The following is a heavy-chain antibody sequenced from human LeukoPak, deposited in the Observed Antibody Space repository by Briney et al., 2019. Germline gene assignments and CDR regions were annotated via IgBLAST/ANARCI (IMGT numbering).Heavy chain of an antibody. CDR2: IIPVLNIT. CDR1: GGTFSSSA. CDR3: ARGQGLTAPPPYGLDV. V-gene: IGHV1-69*04. J-gene: IGHJ6*02. D-gene: IGHD5-18*01. Sequence: SVKVSCKTSGGTFSSSAITWVRQAPGQGLEWMGRIIPVLNITTYAQKFQGSVTITADTSTSTVYMELSSLRSEETAVYYCARGQGLTAPPPYGLDVWAKGPRSSSP.